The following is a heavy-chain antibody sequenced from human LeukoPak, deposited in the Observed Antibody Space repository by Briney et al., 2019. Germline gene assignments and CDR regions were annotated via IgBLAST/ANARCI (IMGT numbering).Heavy chain of an antibody. J-gene: IGHJ4*02. Sequence: GRSLRLSCAASGFTFSSYGMHWVRQAPGKGLEWVAVISYDGSNKYYADSVKGRFTISRDNSKNTLYLQMNSLRAEDTAVYYCAKEGSYYDILTGYYDYWGQGTLVTVSS. CDR2: ISYDGSNK. CDR3: AKEGSYYDILTGYYDY. D-gene: IGHD3-9*01. CDR1: GFTFSSYG. V-gene: IGHV3-30*18.